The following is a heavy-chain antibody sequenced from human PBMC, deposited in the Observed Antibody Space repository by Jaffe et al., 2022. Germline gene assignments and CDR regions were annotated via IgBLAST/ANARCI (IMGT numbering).Heavy chain of an antibody. V-gene: IGHV4-38-2*01. CDR1: GYSISSGYY. Sequence: QVQLQESGPGLVKPSETLSLTCAVSGYSISSGYYWGWIRQPPGKGLEWIGSIYHSGSTYYNPSLKSRVTISVDTSKNQFSLKLSSVTAADTAVYYCASIVVVPAALRVYDAFDIWGQGTMVTVSS. CDR3: ASIVVVPAALRVYDAFDI. CDR2: IYHSGST. J-gene: IGHJ3*02. D-gene: IGHD2-2*01.